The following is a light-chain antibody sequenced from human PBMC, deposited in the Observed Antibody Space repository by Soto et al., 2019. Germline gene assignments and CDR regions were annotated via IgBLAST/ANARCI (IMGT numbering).Light chain of an antibody. V-gene: IGKV3-15*01. CDR1: QSVSSN. CDR3: QQYGTWWT. J-gene: IGKJ1*01. Sequence: EIVMTQSPATLSVSPGERATLSCRASQSVSSNLAWYQQKPGQAPRLLIYGASTRATGIPARFSGSGSGTEFTLTISSLQSEDFAVYYCQQYGTWWTSGQGTKVEIK. CDR2: GAS.